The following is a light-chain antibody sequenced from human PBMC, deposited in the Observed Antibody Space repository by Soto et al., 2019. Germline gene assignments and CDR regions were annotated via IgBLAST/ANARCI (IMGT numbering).Light chain of an antibody. CDR1: TGTVTSGHY. Sequence: QAVVTQEPSLTVSPGGTITLTCGSSTGTVTSGHYPCWIQQKPGQAPRTLIYGASNKQSWTPARFSGSLLWDKATLMLSGAQPEDEADYYCLLSYGSAAVFGGGTKLTVL. V-gene: IGLV7-46*01. CDR3: LLSYGSAAV. J-gene: IGLJ2*01. CDR2: GAS.